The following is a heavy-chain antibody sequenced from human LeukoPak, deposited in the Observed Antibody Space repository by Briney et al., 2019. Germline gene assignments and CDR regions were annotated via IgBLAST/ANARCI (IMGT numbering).Heavy chain of an antibody. Sequence: GESLRLSCAASGFTLSNYWMHWVRQTPGKGVVWVSGMNSDGSITRYADSVKGRFTISRDNSKNTLYLQMNSLRAEDTAVYYCSRLRGYSYGYGDYWGQGTLVTVSS. V-gene: IGHV3-74*01. CDR3: SRLRGYSYGYGDY. CDR2: MNSDGSIT. D-gene: IGHD5-18*01. CDR1: GFTLSNYW. J-gene: IGHJ4*02.